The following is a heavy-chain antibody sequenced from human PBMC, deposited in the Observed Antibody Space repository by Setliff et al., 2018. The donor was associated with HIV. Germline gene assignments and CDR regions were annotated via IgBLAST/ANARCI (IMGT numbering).Heavy chain of an antibody. CDR3: VRGSGYYYFDN. J-gene: IGHJ4*02. D-gene: IGHD3-22*01. CDR1: GFTFSSYW. CDR2: MNTAGSST. V-gene: IGHV3-74*01. Sequence: GGSLRLSCAASGFTFSSYWMHWVRQAPGKGLVWVCGMNTAGSSTRYAAAEKGRFTISRDNDKNMLSLQMNSLSADDTVVYYCVRGSGYYYFDNWGQGALVTVSS.